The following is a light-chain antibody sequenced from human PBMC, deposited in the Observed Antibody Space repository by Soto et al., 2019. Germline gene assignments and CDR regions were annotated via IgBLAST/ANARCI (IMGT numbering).Light chain of an antibody. CDR2: GAS. J-gene: IGKJ5*01. CDR1: QSVSSNY. V-gene: IGKV3D-20*02. Sequence: EVVMRPSPATLSVSPGEGATLSCRASQSVSSNYLAWYQHKPGQAPRLLIYGASSRATGIPDRFSGSGSGTDFTLTISSLEPEDFAVYYCQQRSNWHITFGQGTRLEIK. CDR3: QQRSNWHIT.